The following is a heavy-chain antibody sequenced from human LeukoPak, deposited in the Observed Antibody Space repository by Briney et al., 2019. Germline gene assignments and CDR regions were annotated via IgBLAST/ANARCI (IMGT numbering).Heavy chain of an antibody. CDR3: ARGAHYYDSSGYYLPFDY. CDR2: INAGNGNT. Sequence: ASVKVSCKASGYTFTSYAMHWVRQAPGQRLEWMGWINAGNGNTKYSQKFQGRVTITRDTSASTAYMELSSLRSEDTAVYYCARGAHYYDSSGYYLPFDYRGQGTLVTVSS. D-gene: IGHD3-22*01. V-gene: IGHV1-3*01. J-gene: IGHJ4*02. CDR1: GYTFTSYA.